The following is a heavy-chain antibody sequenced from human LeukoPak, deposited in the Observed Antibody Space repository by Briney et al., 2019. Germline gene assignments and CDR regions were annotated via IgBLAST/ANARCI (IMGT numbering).Heavy chain of an antibody. CDR3: ARGRGEVVVAAWDVFDI. CDR2: MFYSGTT. CDR1: GGAISSYY. D-gene: IGHD2-15*01. V-gene: IGHV4-59*08. J-gene: IGHJ3*02. Sequence: PSETLSLTCTVSGGAISSYYWSWIRQPPGQGLEWIAYMFYSGTTNYNPSLRSRVTISLDTSKNQFSLRLSSVTAADTAVNYCARGRGEVVVAAWDVFDIWGQGTMVTVSS.